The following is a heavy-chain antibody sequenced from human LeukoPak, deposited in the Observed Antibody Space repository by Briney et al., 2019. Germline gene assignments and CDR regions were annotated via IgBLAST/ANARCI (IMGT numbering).Heavy chain of an antibody. CDR1: GGSISSGGYS. Sequence: SQTLSLTCAVSGGSISSGGYSWSWIRQPPGKGLEWIGYIYHSGSTYYNPSLKSRVTISVDRSKNQFSLKLSSVTAADTAVYYCARDWGSYSDYWGQGTLVTVSS. D-gene: IGHD3-16*01. CDR3: ARDWGSYSDY. J-gene: IGHJ4*02. V-gene: IGHV4-30-2*01. CDR2: IYHSGST.